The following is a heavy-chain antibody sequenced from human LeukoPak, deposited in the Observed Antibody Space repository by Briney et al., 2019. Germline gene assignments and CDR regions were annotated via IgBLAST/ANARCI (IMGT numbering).Heavy chain of an antibody. Sequence: PGGSLRLSCAASGFTFSSYWMHWVRQAPGKGLVWVSRINSDGSSTSYADSVKGRFTISRDNAKNTLYLQMNSLRAEDTAVYYCARGGPGYSSGWYVGYFDYWGQGTLVTVSS. J-gene: IGHJ4*02. D-gene: IGHD6-19*01. CDR2: INSDGSST. CDR1: GFTFSSYW. V-gene: IGHV3-74*01. CDR3: ARGGPGYSSGWYVGYFDY.